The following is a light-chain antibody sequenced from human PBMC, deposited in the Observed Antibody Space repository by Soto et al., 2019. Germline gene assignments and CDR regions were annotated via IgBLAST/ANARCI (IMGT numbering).Light chain of an antibody. CDR2: WAS. CDR3: QQYYSTPPT. J-gene: IGKJ1*01. V-gene: IGKV4-1*01. Sequence: DIVMTQSPDPLAVSLGERVTINCKSSQSVLYSSNNKNYLAWYQQKPGQPPKLLIYWASTRESGVPDRFSGSGSGTDFTLTISSLQAEDVAVYYCQQYYSTPPTFGQGTKVEIK. CDR1: QSVLYSSNNKNY.